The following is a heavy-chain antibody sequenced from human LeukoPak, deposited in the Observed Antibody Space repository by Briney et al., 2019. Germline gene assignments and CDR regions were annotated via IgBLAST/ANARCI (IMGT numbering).Heavy chain of an antibody. D-gene: IGHD3-10*01. CDR1: GGSISSSSYY. J-gene: IGHJ4*02. CDR2: IYYTGAT. V-gene: IGHV4-61*05. Sequence: KPSEPLSLTCTVSGGSISSSSYYWAWIRQPPGKGLEWIGHIYYTGATTYNPSLKSPVSISVDTSKNQFSLRLTSVTAADTAVYFCARIYLVYYGSESYKYYFDYWGQGMLVTVSS. CDR3: ARIYLVYYGSESYKYYFDY.